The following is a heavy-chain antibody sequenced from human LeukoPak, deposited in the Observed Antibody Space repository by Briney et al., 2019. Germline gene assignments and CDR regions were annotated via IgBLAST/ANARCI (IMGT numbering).Heavy chain of an antibody. CDR3: AKDGGRNCGGECFTIDY. V-gene: IGHV3-33*06. CDR2: IWYDGSKK. J-gene: IGHJ4*02. Sequence: GRSLRLSCAASGFTFSGYGMHWVPQAPGKGLEWVAVIWYDGSKKYYADSVKGRFTISRDNSKNTLYLQMNSLRAEDTAVYYCAKDGGRNCGGECFTIDYWGQGTLVTVSS. CDR1: GFTFSGYG. D-gene: IGHD2-21*01.